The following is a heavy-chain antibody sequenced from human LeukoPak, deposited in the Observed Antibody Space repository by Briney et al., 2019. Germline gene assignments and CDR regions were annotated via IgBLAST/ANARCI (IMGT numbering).Heavy chain of an antibody. CDR3: ARGSSWYVASWFDP. CDR1: GGSISSYY. D-gene: IGHD6-13*01. Sequence: SETLSLTCTVSGGSISSYYWSWVRQPPGKGLEWIGYIYYSGSTNYNPSLKSRVTISVDTSKNQFSLKLSSVTAADTAVYYCARGSSWYVASWFDPWGQGTLVTVSS. CDR2: IYYSGST. V-gene: IGHV4-59*01. J-gene: IGHJ5*02.